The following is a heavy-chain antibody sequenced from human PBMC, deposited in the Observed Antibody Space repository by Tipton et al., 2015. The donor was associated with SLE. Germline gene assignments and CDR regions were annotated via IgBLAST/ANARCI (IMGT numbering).Heavy chain of an antibody. J-gene: IGHJ4*02. CDR3: ARTNRLPYRVYFDS. Sequence: TLSLTCAVSGGSIGSGGYSWNWIRQPPGKGLEWIGDIHDSGSSNYNPSLKSRVTISIDTSKNQFSLKLNSVSAADTAVYYCARTNRLPYRVYFDSWGQGTLVTVSS. V-gene: IGHV4-30-2*01. CDR1: GGSIGSGGYS. D-gene: IGHD1-14*01. CDR2: IHDSGSS.